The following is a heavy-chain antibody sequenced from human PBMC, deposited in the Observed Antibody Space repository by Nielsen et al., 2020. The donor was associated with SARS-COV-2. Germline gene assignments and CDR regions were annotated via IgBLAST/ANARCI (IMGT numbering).Heavy chain of an antibody. Sequence: SETLSLTCTVSRGSISSNTYYWGWIRQPPGKGLEWIGSIYSSGSTYYNPSLKSRVTISVDTSKNQFSLKLSSVTAADTAVYYCASSAAYYDFWSGYSLDSWGQGTLVTVSS. CDR3: ASSAAYYDFWSGYSLDS. D-gene: IGHD3-3*01. V-gene: IGHV4-39*01. J-gene: IGHJ4*02. CDR2: IYSSGST. CDR1: RGSISSNTYY.